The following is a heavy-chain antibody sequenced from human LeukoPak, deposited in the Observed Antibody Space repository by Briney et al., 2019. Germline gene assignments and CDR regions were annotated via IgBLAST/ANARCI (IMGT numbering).Heavy chain of an antibody. CDR3: TRTGYRSNWYVPN. V-gene: IGHV3-7*01. D-gene: IGHD6-13*01. Sequence: QSGGSLRLSCAGSGLTFSAYWMSWVRQAPGKGLEWVATIREDGSEKYYVDSVKGRFTISRDNAKNSLYLQMNSLRAEDTAVYYCTRTGYRSNWYVPNWGQGTLVTVSS. CDR1: GLTFSAYW. CDR2: IREDGSEK. J-gene: IGHJ4*02.